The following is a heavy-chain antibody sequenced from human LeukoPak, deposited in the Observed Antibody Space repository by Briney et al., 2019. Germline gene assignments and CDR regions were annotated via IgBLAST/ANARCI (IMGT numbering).Heavy chain of an antibody. D-gene: IGHD6-13*01. CDR1: GFTFSSYA. J-gene: IGHJ6*03. CDR2: ISGSGGST. Sequence: GGSLRLSCAASGFTFSSYAMSWVRQAPGKGLEWVSAISGSGGSTYYADSVKGRFTISRDNSKNTLYLQMNSLRAEDTAVYYCAKVQAGTPLDYYYYMDVWGKGTTVTVSS. V-gene: IGHV3-23*01. CDR3: AKVQAGTPLDYYYYMDV.